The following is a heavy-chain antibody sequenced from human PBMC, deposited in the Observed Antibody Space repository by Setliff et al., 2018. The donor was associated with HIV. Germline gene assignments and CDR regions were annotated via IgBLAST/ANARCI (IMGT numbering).Heavy chain of an antibody. Sequence: SETLSLPCTASGGSVTSGGHYWSWIRQQPGKAPEWIGYIHYTGSNFYNPSLTDRLTISVDTSKNQFSLKLSYVTAADTAVYYCARGGNSRAAWFDSWGQGTLVTVSS. CDR3: ARGGNSRAAWFDS. CDR1: GGSVTSGGHY. CDR2: IHYTGSN. D-gene: IGHD5-12*01. J-gene: IGHJ5*01. V-gene: IGHV4-31*02.